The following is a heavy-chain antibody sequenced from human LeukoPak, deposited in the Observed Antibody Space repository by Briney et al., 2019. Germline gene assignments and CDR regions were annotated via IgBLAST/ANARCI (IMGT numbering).Heavy chain of an antibody. J-gene: IGHJ4*02. V-gene: IGHV3-48*01. D-gene: IGHD3-22*01. CDR2: ISSSSSTI. CDR3: AKDLMPHSSGSLFDY. CDR1: GFTFSSYA. Sequence: GGSLRLSCAASGFTFSSYAMSWVRQAPGKGREWVSYISSSSSTIYYADSVKGRFTISRDNAKNSLYLQMNSLRAEDTAIYYCAKDLMPHSSGSLFDYWGPGTLVTVSS.